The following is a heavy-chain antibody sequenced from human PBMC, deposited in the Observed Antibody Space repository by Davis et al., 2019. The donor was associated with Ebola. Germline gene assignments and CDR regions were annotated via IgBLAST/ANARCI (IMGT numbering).Heavy chain of an antibody. Sequence: PSETLSLTCLVSGGSISSPFWTWIRQSPGKGLEWIGYIHSSGNTNYNPSFKSRVTVSLDASKSQSSLKLSSVTAADTAVYYCARSYGNEFDYWGQGTLVAVSS. CDR1: GGSISSPF. D-gene: IGHD3-16*01. J-gene: IGHJ4*02. CDR3: ARSYGNEFDY. CDR2: IHSSGNT. V-gene: IGHV4-59*11.